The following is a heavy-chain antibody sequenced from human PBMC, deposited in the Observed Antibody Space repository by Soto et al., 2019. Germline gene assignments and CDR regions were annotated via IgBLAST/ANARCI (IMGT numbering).Heavy chain of an antibody. CDR3: AKDRKQWLVFFFMGMDV. CDR1: GFTFSSYG. V-gene: IGHV3-30*18. CDR2: ISYDGSNK. J-gene: IGHJ6*02. Sequence: QVQLVESGGGVVQPGRSLRLSCAASGFTFSSYGMHWVRQAPGKGLEWVAVISYDGSNKYYADSVKGRFTISRDNSKNTLYLRMNSLRAEDTAVYYCAKDRKQWLVFFFMGMDVWGQGTTVTVSS. D-gene: IGHD6-19*01.